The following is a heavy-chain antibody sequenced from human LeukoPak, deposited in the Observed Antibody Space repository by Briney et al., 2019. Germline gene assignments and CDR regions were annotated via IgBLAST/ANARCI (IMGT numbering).Heavy chain of an antibody. D-gene: IGHD3-3*01. CDR1: GYTFTSYD. CDR2: MNPSSGNT. CDR3: ARFAVLRFLEWLPVLRGMDV. V-gene: IGHV1-8*01. J-gene: IGHJ6*02. Sequence: ATVKVSCKASGYTFTSYDINWVRQATGQGLEWMGWMNPSSGNTGYAQKFQGKVTMTRNTSISTAYMELSSLRSEDTAVYYCARFAVLRFLEWLPVLRGMDVWGQGTTVTVSS.